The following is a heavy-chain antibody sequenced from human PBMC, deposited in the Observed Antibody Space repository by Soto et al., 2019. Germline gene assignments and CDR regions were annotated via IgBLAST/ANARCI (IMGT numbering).Heavy chain of an antibody. CDR1: GFTFSSYA. CDR2: ISSSGSST. Sequence: AGGSLRLSCAASGFTFSSYAMSWVRQAPGKGLEWVSDISSSGSSTYYADSVKGRFTISRDNSKNTLYLQMNSLRAEDTAVYYCARLEDIVVVVAATPADVWGKGTTVTVSS. D-gene: IGHD2-15*01. CDR3: ARLEDIVVVVAATPADV. J-gene: IGHJ6*04. V-gene: IGHV3-23*01.